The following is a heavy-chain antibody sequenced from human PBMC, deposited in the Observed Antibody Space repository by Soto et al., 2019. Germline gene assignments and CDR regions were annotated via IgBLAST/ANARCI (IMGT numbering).Heavy chain of an antibody. V-gene: IGHV1-18*01. CDR3: ARDSVESGSYGAFDI. D-gene: IGHD1-26*01. J-gene: IGHJ3*02. CDR2: ISAYNGNT. CDR1: GYTFTSNG. Sequence: ASVKVSCTDSGYTFTSNGISCVRQAPGQGLEWMGWISAYNGNTNYAQKLQGRVTMTTDTSTSTAYMELRSLRSDDTAVYYCARDSVESGSYGAFDIWGQGTMVTVSS.